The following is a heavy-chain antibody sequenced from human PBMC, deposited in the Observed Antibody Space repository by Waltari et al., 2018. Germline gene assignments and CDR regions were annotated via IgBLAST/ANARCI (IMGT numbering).Heavy chain of an antibody. CDR1: VFPFSDHY. CDR2: IKRRVDSYAT. V-gene: IGHV3-72*01. D-gene: IGHD1-1*01. Sequence: AQLVEPGRGLTQPGASLRRSCAASVFPFSDHYMDWARPAPGKGLEWIGRIKRRVDSYATQYAASVKGRFIISRDDSTDSLYLQMNSLKTEDTAVYYCAQLGTGHWGQGTLVTVSS. CDR3: AQLGTGH. J-gene: IGHJ1*01.